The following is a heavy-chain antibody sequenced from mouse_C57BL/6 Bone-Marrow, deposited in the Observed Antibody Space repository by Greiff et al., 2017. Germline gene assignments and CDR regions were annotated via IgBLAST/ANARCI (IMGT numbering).Heavy chain of an antibody. D-gene: IGHD1-1*01. V-gene: IGHV1-59*01. CDR2: IDPSDSYT. CDR3: ARSIYSSSSYWCIDV. Sequence: QVQLQQPGAELVRPGTSVKLSCKASGYTFTSYWMHWVKQRPGQGLEWIGVIDPSDSYTNYNQKFKGKDTLTVDTSSSTSYMRLTSLTSGGSTFYYCARSIYSSSSYWCIDVWGTGTTLTVSS. CDR1: GYTFTSYW. J-gene: IGHJ1*03.